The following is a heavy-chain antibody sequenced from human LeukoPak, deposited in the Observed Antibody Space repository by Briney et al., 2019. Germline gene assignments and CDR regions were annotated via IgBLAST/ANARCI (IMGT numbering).Heavy chain of an antibody. CDR2: INWNGGST. J-gene: IGHJ4*02. D-gene: IGHD3-10*01. Sequence: GGSLRLSCAASGFTFDDYGMSWVRQAPGKGLEWVSGINWNGGSTGYADSLKGRFTISRDNAKNSLYLQMNSLRAEDTALYYCARGYGSGEDGDYWGQGTLVTVSS. CDR1: GFTFDDYG. V-gene: IGHV3-20*04. CDR3: ARGYGSGEDGDY.